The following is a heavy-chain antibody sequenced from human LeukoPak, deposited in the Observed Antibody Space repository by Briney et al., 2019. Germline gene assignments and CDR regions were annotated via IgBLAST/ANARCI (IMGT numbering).Heavy chain of an antibody. J-gene: IGHJ4*02. CDR3: ARVYYYDSGGYLGY. D-gene: IGHD3-22*01. V-gene: IGHV3-21*01. CDR2: ISSSSSYI. CDR1: GFTFSTYS. Sequence: GGSLRLSCAASGFTFSTYSMDWVRQAPGKGLEWVSSISSSSSYIYYADSVRGRFTISRDNAKNSLYLQMNSLRAEDTAVYYCARVYYYDSGGYLGYWGQGTLVTVSS.